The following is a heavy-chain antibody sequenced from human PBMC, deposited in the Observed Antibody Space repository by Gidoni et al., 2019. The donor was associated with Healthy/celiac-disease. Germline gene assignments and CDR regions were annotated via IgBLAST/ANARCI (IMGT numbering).Heavy chain of an antibody. CDR1: GFTFSSYG. V-gene: IGHV3-33*01. CDR3: ARDSPLSPGSGLNYYFDY. Sequence: QVQLVESGGGVVPPGRSLRLSCAASGFTFSSYGMHWVRQAPGQGLEWVAVIWYDGSNKYYADSVKGRFTISRDNSKNTLYLQMNSLRAEDTAVYYCARDSPLSPGSGLNYYFDYWGQGTLVTVSS. CDR2: IWYDGSNK. J-gene: IGHJ4*02. D-gene: IGHD1-1*01.